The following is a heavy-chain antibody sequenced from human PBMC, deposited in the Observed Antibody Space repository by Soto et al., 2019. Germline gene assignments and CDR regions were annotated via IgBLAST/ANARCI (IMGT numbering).Heavy chain of an antibody. CDR1: GFTFSSYA. CDR2: ISGSGGST. D-gene: IGHD3-10*01. Sequence: EVQLLESGGGLVQPGGSLRLSCAASGFTFSSYAMSWVRQAPGKGLEWVSAISGSGGSTYYADSVKGRFTISRDNSKNTLYLQMTSLRAEDTAVYYCAKDRHQGRYYPVYDYWGQGTLVTVSS. J-gene: IGHJ4*02. V-gene: IGHV3-23*01. CDR3: AKDRHQGRYYPVYDY.